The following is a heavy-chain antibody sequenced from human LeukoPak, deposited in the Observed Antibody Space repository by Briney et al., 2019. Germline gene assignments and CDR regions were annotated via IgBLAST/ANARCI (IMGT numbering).Heavy chain of an antibody. V-gene: IGHV4-34*01. Sequence: PSETLSLTCAVYGGSFSGYYWSWIRQPLGKGLEWIGEINHSGSTNYNPSLKSRVTISVDTSKNQFSLKLSSVTAADTAVYYCAGWDYDTYYYMDVWGKGTTVTVSS. D-gene: IGHD3-9*01. CDR3: AGWDYDTYYYMDV. CDR2: INHSGST. CDR1: GGSFSGYY. J-gene: IGHJ6*03.